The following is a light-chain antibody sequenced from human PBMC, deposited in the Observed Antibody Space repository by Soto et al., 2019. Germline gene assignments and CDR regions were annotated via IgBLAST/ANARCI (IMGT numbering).Light chain of an antibody. CDR1: QSVLYSSNNKNY. Sequence: DIVMTQSPHSLAVSLGERATINCKSSQSVLYSSNNKNYLTWYQQKPGQPPKLLISWASTRESGVPDRFSGSGSGTDFTLTISSLQAEDVAVYYCQQYYSTPPWTFGQGTKVEIK. CDR3: QQYYSTPPWT. CDR2: WAS. V-gene: IGKV4-1*01. J-gene: IGKJ1*01.